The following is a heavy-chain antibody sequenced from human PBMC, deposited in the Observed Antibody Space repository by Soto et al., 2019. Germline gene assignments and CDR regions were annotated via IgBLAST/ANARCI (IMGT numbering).Heavy chain of an antibody. V-gene: IGHV4-61*01. CDR1: GASVSSDSYH. J-gene: IGHJ4*02. D-gene: IGHD3-3*02. CDR2: FSDRGDS. Sequence: QVRLQESGPGLLKPSETLSLTCSVSGASVSSDSYHWSWIRQPPGKGMEWIGYFSDRGDSNYHPALKSRLTISIATSTKQLSLRPSSATASDTAVYYCVAFFRGKGGRGYWGQGILVTVSS. CDR3: VAFFRGKGGRGY.